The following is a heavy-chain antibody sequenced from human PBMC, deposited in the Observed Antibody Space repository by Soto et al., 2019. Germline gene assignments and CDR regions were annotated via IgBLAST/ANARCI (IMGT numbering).Heavy chain of an antibody. CDR3: ARAGIAAAGTNPYYFDY. J-gene: IGHJ4*02. Sequence: QVPLVQSGAEVKKPGASVKVSCKASGYTFTSYAMHWVRQAPGQRLEWMGWINAGSGNTKYSQKFQGRVTITRDTSASTAYMELSSLRSEDTAVYYCARAGIAAAGTNPYYFDYWGQGTLVTVSS. CDR1: GYTFTSYA. CDR2: INAGSGNT. D-gene: IGHD6-13*01. V-gene: IGHV1-3*01.